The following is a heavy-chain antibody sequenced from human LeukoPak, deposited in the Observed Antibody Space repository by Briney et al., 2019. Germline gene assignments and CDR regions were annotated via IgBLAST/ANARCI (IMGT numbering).Heavy chain of an antibody. V-gene: IGHV3-23*01. Sequence: TGGSLRPSCAASGFTFSSYAMSWVRQAPGKGLEWVSAISGSGGSTYYADSVKGRFTISRDNSKNTLYLQMNSLRAEDTAVYYCAKTYYDFWSGVDYWGQGTLVTVSS. CDR1: GFTFSSYA. CDR2: ISGSGGST. CDR3: AKTYYDFWSGVDY. D-gene: IGHD3-3*01. J-gene: IGHJ4*02.